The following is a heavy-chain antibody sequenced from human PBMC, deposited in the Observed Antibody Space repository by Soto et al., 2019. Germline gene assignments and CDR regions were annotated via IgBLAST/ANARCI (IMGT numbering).Heavy chain of an antibody. Sequence: QVQLVQSGAEVKKPGASVKVSCEASGYSFSTYYLHWVRQAPGQGLEWMGLINPGGDSTSYAQKFQGRVTMTRDTSTSTVYMELRSLRSADTAVYYCARDVLTVAGTDAFDIWCQGTMVAVSS. CDR1: GYSFSTYY. J-gene: IGHJ3*02. CDR2: INPGGDST. V-gene: IGHV1-46*01. D-gene: IGHD6-19*01. CDR3: ARDVLTVAGTDAFDI.